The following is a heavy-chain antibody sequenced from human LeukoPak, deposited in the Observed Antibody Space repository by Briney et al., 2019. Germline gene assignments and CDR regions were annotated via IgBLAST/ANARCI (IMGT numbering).Heavy chain of an antibody. V-gene: IGHV4-59*01. CDR3: ARGGYYGSGNDFRFDP. CDR2: IYYTGST. Sequence: SETLSLTCTVSGVSITTYYWSWIRQPPGKGLEWIGYIYYTGSTNYNPSLMSRVTISADTSKNEFSLRLTSVTAADTAVYYCARGGYYGSGNDFRFDPWGQGTLVTVSS. CDR1: GVSITTYY. J-gene: IGHJ5*02. D-gene: IGHD3-10*01.